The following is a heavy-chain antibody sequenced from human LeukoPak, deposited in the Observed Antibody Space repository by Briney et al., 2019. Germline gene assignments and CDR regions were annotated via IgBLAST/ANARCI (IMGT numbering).Heavy chain of an antibody. CDR1: GFTFSSYD. J-gene: IGHJ4*02. V-gene: IGHV3-13*01. CDR2: IGTAGDT. Sequence: GGSLRLSCAASGFTFSSYDMHWVRQATGKGLEWVSAIGTAGDTYYPGSVKGRFTISRENAKNSLYLQMNSLRAGDTAVYYCARASDYGSGALIDYWGQGTLVTVSS. CDR3: ARASDYGSGALIDY. D-gene: IGHD3-10*01.